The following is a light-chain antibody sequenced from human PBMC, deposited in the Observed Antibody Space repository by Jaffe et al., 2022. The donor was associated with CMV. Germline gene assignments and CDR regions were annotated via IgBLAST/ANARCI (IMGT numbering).Light chain of an antibody. CDR3: QHYDKWPPLT. CDR1: QSVNNN. V-gene: IGKV3-15*01. CDR2: GAS. J-gene: IGKJ2*01. Sequence: EIVMTQSPATLSVSPGERATLSCRASQSVNNNLAWYQQRPGQAPRLLIYGASTRATGVPARFSGSVSGTEFTLTISSLQSEDFAVYYCQHYDKWPPLTFGQGTKLEI.